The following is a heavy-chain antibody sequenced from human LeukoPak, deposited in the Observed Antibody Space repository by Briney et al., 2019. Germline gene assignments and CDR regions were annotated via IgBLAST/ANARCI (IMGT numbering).Heavy chain of an antibody. CDR1: GGSFSGYY. J-gene: IGHJ5*02. D-gene: IGHD3-22*01. Sequence: SETLSLTCAVYGGSFSGYYWSWIRQPPGKGLEWIGEINHSGSTNYNPSLKSRVTISVDTSKNQFSLKLSSVTAADTAVYYCARAMIVVVITQYNWFDPWGQGTLVTVSS. CDR2: INHSGST. CDR3: ARAMIVVVITQYNWFDP. V-gene: IGHV4-34*01.